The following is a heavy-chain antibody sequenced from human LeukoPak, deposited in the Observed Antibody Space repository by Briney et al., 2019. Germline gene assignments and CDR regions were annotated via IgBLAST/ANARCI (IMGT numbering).Heavy chain of an antibody. Sequence: SETLSLTCTVSGVSMNSYYWSWIRQPPGMGLEWIGYIYYSGSTNYNPSLKSRVTISVDTSKNQFSLKLNSVTAADTAVYYCARDRGKYYDSSGPIDYWGQGTLVTVSS. CDR2: IYYSGST. J-gene: IGHJ4*02. CDR3: ARDRGKYYDSSGPIDY. D-gene: IGHD3-22*01. CDR1: GVSMNSYY. V-gene: IGHV4-59*01.